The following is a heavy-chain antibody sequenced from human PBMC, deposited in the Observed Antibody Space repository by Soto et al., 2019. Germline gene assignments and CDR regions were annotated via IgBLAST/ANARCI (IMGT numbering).Heavy chain of an antibody. V-gene: IGHV4-39*01. Sequence: QLQLQESGPGLVKPSETLSLTCTVSGDSISSNNYHWGWIRQPPGKGLEWIGSMYHSRNTYHNPSLKSRVTISVDTSKNQFSLNLRSVTAADTAVYYCARHRGPTGPNYWGQGTLVTVSS. D-gene: IGHD3-10*01. CDR2: MYHSRNT. CDR1: GDSISSNNYH. J-gene: IGHJ4*02. CDR3: ARHRGPTGPNY.